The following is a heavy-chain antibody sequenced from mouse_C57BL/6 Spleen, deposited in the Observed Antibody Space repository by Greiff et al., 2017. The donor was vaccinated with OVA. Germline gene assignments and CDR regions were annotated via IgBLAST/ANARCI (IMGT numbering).Heavy chain of an antibody. CDR3: TKIWFNWYFDV. Sequence: QVQLQQSGAELVRPGASVTLSCKASGYTFTDYEMHWVKQTPVHGLEWIGAIDPETGGTAYNQKFKGKAILTADKSSSTAYMELRSLTSEDSAVYYCTKIWFNWYFDVWGTGTTVTVSS. CDR1: GYTFTDYE. V-gene: IGHV1-15*01. J-gene: IGHJ1*03. D-gene: IGHD2-2*01. CDR2: IDPETGGT.